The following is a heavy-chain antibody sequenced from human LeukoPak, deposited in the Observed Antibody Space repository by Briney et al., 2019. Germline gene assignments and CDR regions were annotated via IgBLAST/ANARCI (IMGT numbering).Heavy chain of an antibody. CDR3: AVYYYDSSGYYFLGH. Sequence: ASVKVSCKASGYTFISYGISWVRQAPGQGLEWMGWISAYNGNTNYAQKLQGRVTMTTDTSTSTAYMELRSLRSDDTAVYYCAVYYYDSSGYYFLGHWGQGTLVTVSS. J-gene: IGHJ1*01. CDR2: ISAYNGNT. D-gene: IGHD3-22*01. CDR1: GYTFISYG. V-gene: IGHV1-18*01.